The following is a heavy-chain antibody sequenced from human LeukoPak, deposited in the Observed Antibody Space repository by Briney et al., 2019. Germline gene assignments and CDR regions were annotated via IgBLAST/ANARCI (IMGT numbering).Heavy chain of an antibody. CDR3: AKDFDSSGYYFEAYYFDY. V-gene: IGHV3-33*06. CDR2: IWYDGSNK. Sequence: GGSLRLSCAASGFTFGNAWMSWVRQAPGKGLEWVAVIWYDGSNKYYADSVKGRFTISRDNSKNTLYLQMNSLRAEDTAVYYCAKDFDSSGYYFEAYYFDYWGQGTLVTVSS. CDR1: GFTFGNAW. D-gene: IGHD3-22*01. J-gene: IGHJ4*02.